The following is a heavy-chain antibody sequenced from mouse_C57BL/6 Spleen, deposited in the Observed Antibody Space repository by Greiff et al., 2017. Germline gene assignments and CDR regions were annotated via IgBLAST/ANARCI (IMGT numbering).Heavy chain of an antibody. D-gene: IGHD1-1*01. V-gene: IGHV5-12*01. CDR2: ISNGGGST. Sequence: EVNVVESGGGLVQPGGSLKLSCAASGFTFSDYYMYWVRQTPEKRLEWVAYISNGGGSTYYPDTVKGRFTISRDNAKNTLYLQMSRLKSEDTAMYYGARRGYGRSYGYFDVWGTGTTVTVSS. CDR1: GFTFSDYY. J-gene: IGHJ1*03. CDR3: ARRGYGRSYGYFDV.